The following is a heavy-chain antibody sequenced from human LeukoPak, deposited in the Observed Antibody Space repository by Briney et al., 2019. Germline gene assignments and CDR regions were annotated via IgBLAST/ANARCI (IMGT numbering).Heavy chain of an antibody. Sequence: ASVKVSCKASGYTFTSYGISWVRQAPGQGLEWMGWISAYNGNTNYAQKLQGRVTMTTDTSTSTAYMELRSLRSDDTAVYYCARIPGRSGRLAVAGHYFDYWGQGTLVTVSS. V-gene: IGHV1-18*04. J-gene: IGHJ4*02. CDR2: ISAYNGNT. CDR3: ARIPGRSGRLAVAGHYFDY. CDR1: GYTFTSYG. D-gene: IGHD6-19*01.